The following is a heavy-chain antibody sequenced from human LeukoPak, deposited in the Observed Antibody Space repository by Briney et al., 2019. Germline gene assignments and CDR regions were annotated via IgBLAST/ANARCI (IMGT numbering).Heavy chain of an antibody. CDR2: IIPIFGTA. V-gene: IGHV1-69*05. D-gene: IGHD3-22*01. CDR1: GYTFTGYY. J-gene: IGHJ4*02. CDR3: ARGDYYDSSGYYYGYFDY. Sequence: ASVKVSCKASGYTFTGYYMHWVRQAPGQGLEWMGGIIPIFGTANYAQKFQGRVTITTDESTSTAYMELSSLRSEDTAVYYCARGDYYDSSGYYYGYFDYWGQGTLVTVSS.